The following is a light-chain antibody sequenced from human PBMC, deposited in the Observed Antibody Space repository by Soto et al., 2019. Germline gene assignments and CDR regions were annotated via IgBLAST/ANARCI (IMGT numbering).Light chain of an antibody. Sequence: QSVLTQPASVSGSPGQSITISCTGTSSDVGTYNLVSWYQHHPGKAPKLMIFEGSKRPSGVSDRFSGSKSGNTASLTISGLQAEDEADYHCCSYAGSSTYVFGSGTQLTVL. V-gene: IGLV2-23*01. CDR3: CSYAGSSTYV. J-gene: IGLJ7*01. CDR1: SSDVGTYNL. CDR2: EGS.